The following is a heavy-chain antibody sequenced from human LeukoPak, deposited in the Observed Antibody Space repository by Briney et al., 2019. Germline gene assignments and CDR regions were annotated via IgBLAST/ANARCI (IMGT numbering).Heavy chain of an antibody. CDR2: ISGSGGST. Sequence: GGSLRLSCLASGFPFSTYAMSWARRAPGKGLEWVSAISGSGGSTYYADSVKGRFTISRDNSKNTLYLQMNSLRAEDTAVYYCAKVPYYDFWSGRDYFDYWGQGTLVTVSS. J-gene: IGHJ4*02. CDR3: AKVPYYDFWSGRDYFDY. D-gene: IGHD3-3*01. CDR1: GFPFSTYA. V-gene: IGHV3-23*01.